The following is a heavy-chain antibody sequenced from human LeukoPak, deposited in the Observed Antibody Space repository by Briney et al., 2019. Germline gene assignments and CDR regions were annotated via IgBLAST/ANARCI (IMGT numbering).Heavy chain of an antibody. CDR2: ISSSGSTI. CDR1: GFTFSDYY. CDR3: ARDELRMSYYYYYYGMDV. V-gene: IGHV3-11*01. D-gene: IGHD2-15*01. J-gene: IGHJ6*02. Sequence: GGSLRLSCAASGFTFSDYYMSWIRQAPGKGLEWVSYISSSGSTIYYADSVKGRFTISRDNAKNSLYLQMNSQRAEDTAVYYCARDELRMSYYYYYYGMDVWGRGTTVTVSS.